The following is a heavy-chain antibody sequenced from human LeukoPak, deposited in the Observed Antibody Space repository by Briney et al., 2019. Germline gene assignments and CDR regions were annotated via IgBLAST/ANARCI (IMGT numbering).Heavy chain of an antibody. V-gene: IGHV3-73*01. CDR2: IRSKANSYAT. J-gene: IGHJ4*02. D-gene: IGHD6-19*01. CDR1: GFTFSGSA. Sequence: GGSLRLSCAAPGFTFSGSAMHWVRQASGKGLEWVGRIRSKANSYATAYAASVKGRFTISRDDSKNTAYLQMNSLKTEDTAVYYCTRPRWEWLEYYFDYWGQGTLVTVSS. CDR3: TRPRWEWLEYYFDY.